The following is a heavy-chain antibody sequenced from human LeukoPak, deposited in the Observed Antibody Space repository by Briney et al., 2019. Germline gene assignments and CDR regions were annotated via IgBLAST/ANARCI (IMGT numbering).Heavy chain of an antibody. Sequence: PSETLSLTCTVSGGSISSYYWGWIRQSPGKGLEWIGSIYYTGYTYYSPSLKARVTLSVDPSKNQLYLRLTSVTAADTAVYYCAKNVRFVRAKGTEYWFDPWGQGALVTV. V-gene: IGHV4-59*01. D-gene: IGHD3-10*01. J-gene: IGHJ5*01. CDR3: AKNVRFVRAKGTEYWFDP. CDR2: IYYTGYT. CDR1: GGSISSYY.